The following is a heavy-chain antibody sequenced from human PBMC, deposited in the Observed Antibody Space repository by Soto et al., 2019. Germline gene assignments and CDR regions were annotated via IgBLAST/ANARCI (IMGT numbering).Heavy chain of an antibody. Sequence: SETLSLTCAVSGGSISRSNWWTWVRQPPGKGLEWIGEIYHSGSTNYNPSLKSRVTISVDKPKNQFSLKVSSVTAADTAEYYCARSRCDYGDYWSQGNLVTVSS. CDR2: IYHSGST. D-gene: IGHD4-17*01. V-gene: IGHV4-4*02. CDR1: GGSISRSNW. J-gene: IGHJ4*02. CDR3: ARSRCDYGDY.